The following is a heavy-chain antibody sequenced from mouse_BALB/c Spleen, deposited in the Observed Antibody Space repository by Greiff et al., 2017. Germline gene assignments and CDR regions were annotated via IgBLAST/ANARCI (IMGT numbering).Heavy chain of an antibody. J-gene: IGHJ4*01. CDR1: GFTFSSFG. CDR3: AREETTVVADYAMDY. D-gene: IGHD1-1*01. V-gene: IGHV5-17*02. Sequence: EVQLVESGGGLVQPGGSRKLSCAASGFTFSSFGMHWVRQAPEKGLEWVAYISSGSSTIYYADTVKGRFTISRDNPKNTLFLQMTSLRSEDTAMYYCAREETTVVADYAMDYWGQGTSVTVAS. CDR2: ISSGSSTI.